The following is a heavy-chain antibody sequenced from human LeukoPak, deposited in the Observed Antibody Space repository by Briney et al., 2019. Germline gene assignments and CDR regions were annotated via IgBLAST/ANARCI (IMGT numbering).Heavy chain of an antibody. V-gene: IGHV3-7*03. J-gene: IGHJ5*02. CDR1: GFTFSSYW. D-gene: IGHD2-15*01. CDR2: INHNGNVN. Sequence: GGSLRLSCAASGFTFSSYWMNWARQAPGKGLEWVASINHNGNVNYYVDSVKGRFTISRDNAKNSLFLQMTSLRVEDTAFYFCARGRGGTSSEIDLWGQGTLVAVSS. CDR3: ARGRGGTSSEIDL.